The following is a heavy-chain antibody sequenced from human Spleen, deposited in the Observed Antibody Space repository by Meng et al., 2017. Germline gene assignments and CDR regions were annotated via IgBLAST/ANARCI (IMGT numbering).Heavy chain of an antibody. CDR2: ISGSGGST. CDR3: ARDGSGSF. V-gene: IGHV3-23*01. D-gene: IGHD6-19*01. CDR1: GFTFSSYA. Sequence: GGSLRLSCTGSGFTFSSYAMSWVRQAPGKGLEWVSAISGSGGSTYYADSVKGRFTISRDNAKNSVYLQMNSLRVEDTAVYFCARDGSGSFWGQGTVVTVSS. J-gene: IGHJ4*02.